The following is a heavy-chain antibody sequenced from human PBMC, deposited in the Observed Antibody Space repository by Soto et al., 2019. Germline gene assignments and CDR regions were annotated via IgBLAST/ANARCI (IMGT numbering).Heavy chain of an antibody. CDR2: INHSGST. D-gene: IGHD2-15*01. Sequence: SETLSLTCAVYGGSFSGYHWSWIRQPPGKGLEWIGEINHSGSTNYNPSLKSRVTISVDTSKNQFSLKLSSVTAADTAVYYCARGRYCSGGSCYRRAVTNYMDVWGKGTTVTVSS. J-gene: IGHJ6*03. CDR3: ARGRYCSGGSCYRRAVTNYMDV. CDR1: GGSFSGYH. V-gene: IGHV4-34*01.